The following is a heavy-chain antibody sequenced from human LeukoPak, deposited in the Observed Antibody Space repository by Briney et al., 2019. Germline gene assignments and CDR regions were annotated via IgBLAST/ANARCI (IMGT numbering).Heavy chain of an antibody. D-gene: IGHD4-11*01. V-gene: IGHV4-31*03. CDR1: GGSISSGGYY. CDR3: ARDTRNYSAL. Sequence: SQTLSLTCTVSGGSISSGGYYWSWIRQHPGKGLEWIGYIYYSGSIYYNPSLKSRVTISVDTSKNQFSLKLSSVTAADTAVYYCARDTRNYSALWGQGTLVTVSS. J-gene: IGHJ4*02. CDR2: IYYSGSI.